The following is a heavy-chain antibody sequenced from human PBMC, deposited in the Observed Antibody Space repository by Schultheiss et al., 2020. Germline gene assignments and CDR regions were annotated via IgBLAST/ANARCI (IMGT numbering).Heavy chain of an antibody. CDR1: GGSISSYY. V-gene: IGHV4-39*01. D-gene: IGHD2-15*01. Sequence: SETLSLTCTVSGGSISSYYWSWIRQPPGKGLECIGSIHYSGSTYYSPSLKSRVTISVDTSKNQFSLKLNSVTAADTAVYYCARHRGYCSGGSCYRRGASYYYMDVWGKGTTVTVSS. CDR2: IHYSGST. J-gene: IGHJ6*03. CDR3: ARHRGYCSGGSCYRRGASYYYMDV.